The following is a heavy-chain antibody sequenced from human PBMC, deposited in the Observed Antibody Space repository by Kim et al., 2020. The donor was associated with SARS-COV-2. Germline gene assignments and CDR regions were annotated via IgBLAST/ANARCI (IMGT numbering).Heavy chain of an antibody. Sequence: SETLSLTCTVSGGSISSGGYYWSWIRQHPGKGLEWIGYIYYSGSTYYNPSLKSRVTISVDTSKNQFSLKLSSVTAADTAVYYCARDCSSTSCSGMDVWGQGTTVTVSS. CDR2: IYYSGST. CDR3: ARDCSSTSCSGMDV. J-gene: IGHJ6*02. V-gene: IGHV4-31*03. D-gene: IGHD2-2*01. CDR1: GGSISSGGYY.